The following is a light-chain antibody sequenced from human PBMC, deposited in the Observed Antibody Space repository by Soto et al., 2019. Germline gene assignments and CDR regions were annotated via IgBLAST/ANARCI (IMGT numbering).Light chain of an antibody. J-gene: IGKJ3*01. Sequence: IVMTQSPESLGVSLGERATINCKSNQTILYSSNNKNYLSWYQQKPGQPPKLLIYWASTRKYGVPERFSGSGSGTDFTLSITNLQAEDVAVYYCHQYYSPPFAFGPGTKVHL. V-gene: IGKV4-1*01. CDR3: HQYYSPPFA. CDR1: QTILYSSNNKNY. CDR2: WAS.